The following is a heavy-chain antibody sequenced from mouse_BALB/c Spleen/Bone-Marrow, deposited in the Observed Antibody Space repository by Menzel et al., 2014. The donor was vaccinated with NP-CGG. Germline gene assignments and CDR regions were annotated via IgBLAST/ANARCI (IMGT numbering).Heavy chain of an antibody. J-gene: IGHJ2*01. D-gene: IGHD1-1*01. CDR3: ARHYYGSSYYFDY. V-gene: IGHV5-9-3*01. Sequence: EVKLMESGGGLVKPGGSLKLSCAASGFTFSSYAMSWVRQTPEKRLEWVATISSGGSYTYYPDSVKGRFTISRDNAKNTLYLQMSGLRSEDTAMYYCARHYYGSSYYFDYWGQGTTLTVSS. CDR2: ISSGGSYT. CDR1: GFTFSSYA.